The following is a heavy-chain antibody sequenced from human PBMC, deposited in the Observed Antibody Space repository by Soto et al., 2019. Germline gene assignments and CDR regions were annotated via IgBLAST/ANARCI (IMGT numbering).Heavy chain of an antibody. CDR2: SYTSGST. D-gene: IGHD5-12*01. V-gene: IGHV4-4*07. J-gene: IGHJ5*02. CDR3: ARDRGYNSRDNWFDP. Sequence: SETLSLTCTVSGGSISSYYWSWIRQPAGKGLEWIGRSYTSGSTNYNPSLKSRVTMSVDTSKNQFSLKLSSVTAADTAVYYCARDRGYNSRDNWFDPWGQGTLVTVSS. CDR1: GGSISSYY.